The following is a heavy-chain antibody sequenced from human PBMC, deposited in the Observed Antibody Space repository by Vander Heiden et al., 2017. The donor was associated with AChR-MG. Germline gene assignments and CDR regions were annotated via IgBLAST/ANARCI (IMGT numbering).Heavy chain of an antibody. J-gene: IGHJ2*01. Sequence: QLQLQASGPGLVTPSETLSPTCTVPGGPISRSGYYWGWIRQPPGKGLGWIGSINYSGSTYYNPSLKSRVTISVDKSRSQFSLKLSSVTAADTAVYYCARPRWGDGYNPWYFDLWGRGTLVTVSS. V-gene: IGHV4-39*01. CDR3: ARPRWGDGYNPWYFDL. CDR2: INYSGST. D-gene: IGHD5-12*01. CDR1: GGPISRSGYY.